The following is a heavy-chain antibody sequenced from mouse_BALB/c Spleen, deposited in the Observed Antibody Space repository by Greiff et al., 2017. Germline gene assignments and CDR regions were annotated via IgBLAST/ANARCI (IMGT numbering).Heavy chain of an antibody. Sequence: EVHLVESGGDLVKPGGSLKLSCAASGFTFSSYGMSWVRQTPDKRLEWVATISSGGSYTYYPDSVKGRFTISRDNAKNTLYLQMSSLKSEDTAMYYCARHDGYPNYFDYWGQGTTLTVSS. V-gene: IGHV5-6*01. CDR1: GFTFSSYG. CDR3: ARHDGYPNYFDY. D-gene: IGHD2-3*01. J-gene: IGHJ2*01. CDR2: ISSGGSYT.